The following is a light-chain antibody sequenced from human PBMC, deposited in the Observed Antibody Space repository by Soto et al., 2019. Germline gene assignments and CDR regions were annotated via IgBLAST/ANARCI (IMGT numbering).Light chain of an antibody. Sequence: EIVLTQSQDTLSLSPGERATLSCLARQSVSSYLAWYQQKPGQAPRLLIYDASNRATGIPARFSGSGSGTDFTLTISSLEPEDFAVYYYQQRSDRLGITFGQGTRLEIK. CDR2: DAS. V-gene: IGKV3-11*01. J-gene: IGKJ5*01. CDR3: QQRSDRLGIT. CDR1: QSVSSY.